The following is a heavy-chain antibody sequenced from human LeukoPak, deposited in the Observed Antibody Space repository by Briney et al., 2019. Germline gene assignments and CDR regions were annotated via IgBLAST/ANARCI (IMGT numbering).Heavy chain of an antibody. J-gene: IGHJ3*02. D-gene: IGHD6-19*01. V-gene: IGHV4-30-2*01. CDR2: IYHSGST. CDR3: ARDVGSGWQNPRQNAFDI. Sequence: SQTLSLTCAVSGGSISSGGYSWSWIRQPPGKGLEWIGYIYHSGSTYYNPSLKSRVTISVDRSKNQFSLKLSSVTAADTAVYYCARDVGSGWQNPRQNAFDIWGQGTMVTVSS. CDR1: GGSISSGGYS.